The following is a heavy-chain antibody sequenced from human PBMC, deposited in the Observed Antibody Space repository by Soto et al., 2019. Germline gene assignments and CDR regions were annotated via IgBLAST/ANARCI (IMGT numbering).Heavy chain of an antibody. D-gene: IGHD3-3*01. CDR3: ARDSSMGPWSGKGDY. CDR2: IFYSGST. Sequence: QVQLQESGPGLVKPSQTLSLTCTVSGGSISSGDYYWSLIRQPPGKGLEWIGYIFYSGSTYYNPSLKSRVTISVDTSENQFSLMLSSVTAADTAVYYCARDSSMGPWSGKGDYWGQGTLVTVSP. V-gene: IGHV4-30-4*01. CDR1: GGSISSGDYY. J-gene: IGHJ4*02.